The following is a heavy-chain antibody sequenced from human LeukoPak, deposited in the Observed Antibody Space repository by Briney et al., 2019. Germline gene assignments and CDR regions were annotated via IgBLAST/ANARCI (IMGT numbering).Heavy chain of an antibody. Sequence: GGSLRLSCAASGFTFSSYGMHWVRQAPGKGLEWVAVIWYDGSNKYYADSVKGRFTISRDNSKNTLYLQMNSLRAEDTAVYYCASIDCSSSSCLDWGQGTLVTVSS. CDR1: GFTFSSYG. V-gene: IGHV3-33*01. J-gene: IGHJ4*02. CDR3: ASIDCSSSSCLD. CDR2: IWYDGSNK. D-gene: IGHD2-2*01.